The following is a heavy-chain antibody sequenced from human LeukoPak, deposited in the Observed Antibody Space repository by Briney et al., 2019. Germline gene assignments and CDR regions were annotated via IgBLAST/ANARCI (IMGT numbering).Heavy chain of an antibody. Sequence: SETLSLTCTVSGGSISTSNYYWGWIRQPPGKGLEWIGNIFYSGSTYYSPSLRSRVTISLDTPRNQFSLKLNSVTAADTAVYYCAKAPVTSCRGAYCYPFDSWGQGTLVTVSS. J-gene: IGHJ4*02. V-gene: IGHV4-39*07. CDR2: IFYSGST. CDR3: AKAPVTSCRGAYCYPFDS. CDR1: GGSISTSNYY. D-gene: IGHD2-21*01.